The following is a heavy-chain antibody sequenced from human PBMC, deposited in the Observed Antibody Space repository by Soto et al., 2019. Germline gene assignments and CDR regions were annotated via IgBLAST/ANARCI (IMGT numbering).Heavy chain of an antibody. V-gene: IGHV1-18*01. CDR3: ARWTYGSGRDAFDI. J-gene: IGHJ3*02. Sequence: ASVKVSCKASGYTFTSYGISWVRQAPGQGLEWMGWISAYNGNTNYAQKLQGRVTMTTDTSTSTAYMELRSLRSDDTAVYYCARWTYGSGRDAFDIWAQGTMVTVSS. CDR1: GYTFTSYG. D-gene: IGHD3-10*01. CDR2: ISAYNGNT.